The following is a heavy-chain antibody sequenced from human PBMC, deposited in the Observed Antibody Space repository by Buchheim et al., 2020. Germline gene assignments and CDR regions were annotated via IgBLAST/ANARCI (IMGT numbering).Heavy chain of an antibody. CDR3: ARVRTNPNNDFGNFYGMDV. CDR2: INPSGGST. J-gene: IGHJ6*02. Sequence: QVQLVQSGAEVKKPGASVKVSCKASGYTFTTFYMHWVRQAPGQGLEWMGIINPSGGSTTYAQKFQGRVTMIRDTSTSTVYMELSSLRSEDTAVYYCARVRTNPNNDFGNFYGMDVWGQGTT. V-gene: IGHV1-46*01. D-gene: IGHD3-3*01. CDR1: GYTFTTFY.